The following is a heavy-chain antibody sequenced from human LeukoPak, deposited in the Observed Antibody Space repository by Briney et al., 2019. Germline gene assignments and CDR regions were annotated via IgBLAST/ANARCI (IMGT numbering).Heavy chain of an antibody. D-gene: IGHD6-13*01. Sequence: PSETLSLTCAVHGGSFSGYYWSWIPQPPGKGLEWIGEINHIGSTNYNPSLKSRVTISVDPSKNQFSLKLSSVTAGDTAVYYCANGGYSSSWYKLGQPKNGMDVWGQGTTVTVSS. V-gene: IGHV4-34*01. J-gene: IGHJ6*02. CDR1: GGSFSGYY. CDR3: ANGGYSSSWYKLGQPKNGMDV. CDR2: INHIGST.